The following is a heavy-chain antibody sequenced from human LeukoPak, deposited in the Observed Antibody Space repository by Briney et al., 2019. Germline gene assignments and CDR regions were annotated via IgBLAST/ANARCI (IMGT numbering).Heavy chain of an antibody. D-gene: IGHD5-24*01. V-gene: IGHV1-69*13. J-gene: IGHJ6*02. Sequence: GASVKVSCKASGGTFSSYAISWVRQAPGQGLEWMGGIIPIFGTANYAQKFQGRVTITADESTSAAYMELSSPRSEDTAVYYCARGGPGEMEGMDVWGQGTTVTVSS. CDR1: GGTFSSYA. CDR3: ARGGPGEMEGMDV. CDR2: IIPIFGTA.